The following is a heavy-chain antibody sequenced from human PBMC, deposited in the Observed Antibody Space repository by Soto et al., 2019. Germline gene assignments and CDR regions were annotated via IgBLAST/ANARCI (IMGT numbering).Heavy chain of an antibody. CDR2: INHSGST. D-gene: IGHD6-6*01. V-gene: IGHV4-34*01. Sequence: QVQLQQWGAGLLKPSETLSLTCAVYGGSFSGYYWSWIRQPPGKGLEWIGEINHSGSTNYNPSLKSLITISVDTSKNQFSMKLSSVTGADTAVYYCARVRKLTYSSSSGRYNWFDPWGQGTLVTVSS. CDR1: GGSFSGYY. CDR3: ARVRKLTYSSSSGRYNWFDP. J-gene: IGHJ5*02.